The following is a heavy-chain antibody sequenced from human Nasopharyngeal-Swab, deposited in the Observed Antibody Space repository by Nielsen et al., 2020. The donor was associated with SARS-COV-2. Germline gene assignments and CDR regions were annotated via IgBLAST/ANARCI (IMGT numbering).Heavy chain of an antibody. CDR2: IKNSSSYI. Sequence: GESLKISCAASGFTFSISAIHRVRQAPGKGLEWVSSIKNSSSYIYYADSVKGRFTISRDNGKNSLYLQMNSLRAEDTAVYYCARDGLDYDFWSAYFMDVWGQGTTVTVSS. V-gene: IGHV3-21*01. CDR1: GFTFSISA. CDR3: ARDGLDYDFWSAYFMDV. J-gene: IGHJ6*02. D-gene: IGHD3-3*01.